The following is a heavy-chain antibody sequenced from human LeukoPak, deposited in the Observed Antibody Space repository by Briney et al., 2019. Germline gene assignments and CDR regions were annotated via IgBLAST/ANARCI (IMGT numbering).Heavy chain of an antibody. J-gene: IGHJ4*02. CDR1: GFTFRSYA. V-gene: IGHV3-23*01. Sequence: GGSLRLSCAASGFTFRSYAMSWVRQAPGKGLEWVSAIGGSGGDIYYTDSVKGRFTISRDNSKSTLYLQMNSLRVEDTAVYYCAKGVVTPCPHYFDYWGQGTLVTVSS. CDR2: IGGSGGDI. D-gene: IGHD2-21*02. CDR3: AKGVVTPCPHYFDY.